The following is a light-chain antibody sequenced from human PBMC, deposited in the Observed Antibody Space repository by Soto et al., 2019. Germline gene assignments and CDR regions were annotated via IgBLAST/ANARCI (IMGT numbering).Light chain of an antibody. V-gene: IGKV3-20*01. CDR1: QSISSSY. CDR2: GAS. CDR3: QQYGSSLWT. Sequence: ETVLTQFPGTLSLSPGESATLSCRASQSISSSYLAWYQQKPGQAPRLLIYGASYRASGIADRFSGSGSGTDFTLTISRLEPEDFAVYYCQQYGSSLWTFGQGTKVDIK. J-gene: IGKJ1*01.